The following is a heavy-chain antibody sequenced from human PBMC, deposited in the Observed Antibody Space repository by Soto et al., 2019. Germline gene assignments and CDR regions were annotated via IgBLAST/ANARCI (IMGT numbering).Heavy chain of an antibody. V-gene: IGHV3-30*18. CDR3: AKGGSSWYDLFY. CDR2: ISYDGSNK. J-gene: IGHJ4*02. D-gene: IGHD6-13*01. Sequence: QVQLVESGGGVVQPGRSLRLSGAASGIILSSYGMHWVRQAPGKGLEWVAVISYDGSNKYYADSVKGRFTISRDNSKNTVYLQMNSLRAEDTAVYYCAKGGSSWYDLFYWGQGTLVTVSS. CDR1: GIILSSYG.